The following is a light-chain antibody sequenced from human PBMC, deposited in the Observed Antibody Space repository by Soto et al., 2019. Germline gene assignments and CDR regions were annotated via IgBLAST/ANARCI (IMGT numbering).Light chain of an antibody. Sequence: QSVLXQPASVSGTPGQTITLSCAGTNDDIGAYDYVSCYQQPSGNAPRLLVYAVTTRPAGVSDRSSGSNSGNTGSPTISGLQAEDEADYYCNSYTNSSAVVFGGGTKVPVL. CDR1: NDDIGAYDY. CDR2: AVT. J-gene: IGLJ2*01. V-gene: IGLV2-14*01. CDR3: NSYTNSSAVV.